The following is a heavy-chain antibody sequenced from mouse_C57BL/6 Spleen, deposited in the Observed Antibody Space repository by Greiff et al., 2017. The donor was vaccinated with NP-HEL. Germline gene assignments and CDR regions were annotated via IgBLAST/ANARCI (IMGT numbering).Heavy chain of an antibody. D-gene: IGHD2-4*01. V-gene: IGHV5-4*01. CDR1: GFTFSSYA. CDR2: ISDGGSYT. J-gene: IGHJ3*01. CDR3: AREDHDYRFRFAY. Sequence: EVQRVESGGGLVKPGGSLKLSCAASGFTFSSYAMSWVRQTPEKRLEWVATISDGGSYTYYPDNVKGRFTISRDNAKNNLYLQMSHLKSEDTAMYYCAREDHDYRFRFAYWGQGTLVTVSA.